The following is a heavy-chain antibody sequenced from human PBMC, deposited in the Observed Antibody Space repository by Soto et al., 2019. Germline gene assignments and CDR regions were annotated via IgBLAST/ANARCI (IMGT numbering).Heavy chain of an antibody. V-gene: IGHV3-15*01. CDR2: IKSKTDGGTT. Sequence: GGSLRLSCAASGFTFSNAWMSWVRQAPGKGLEWVGRIKSKTDGGTTDYAAPVKGRFTISRDDSKNTLYLQMNSLKTEDTAVYYCTTDPEQSYNWNYDNPYYYYYMDVWGKGTTVTVSS. J-gene: IGHJ6*03. CDR1: GFTFSNAW. CDR3: TTDPEQSYNWNYDNPYYYYYMDV. D-gene: IGHD1-7*01.